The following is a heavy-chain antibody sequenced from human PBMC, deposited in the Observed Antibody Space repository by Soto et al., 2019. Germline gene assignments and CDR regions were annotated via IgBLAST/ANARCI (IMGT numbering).Heavy chain of an antibody. J-gene: IGHJ4*02. Sequence: SETLSLTCTVSGGSIRSGDYYWSWIRQPPGKGLESIGYIYYSGSTNYNPSLKSRVTISVDTSKNQFSLKLNSVTAADTAVYYCARGILSGYLPFDYWGQGTLVTVSS. CDR3: ARGILSGYLPFDY. D-gene: IGHD3-22*01. CDR2: IYYSGST. V-gene: IGHV4-61*08. CDR1: GGSIRSGDYY.